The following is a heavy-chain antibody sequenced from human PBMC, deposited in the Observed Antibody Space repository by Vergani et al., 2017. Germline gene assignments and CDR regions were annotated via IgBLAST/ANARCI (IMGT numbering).Heavy chain of an antibody. D-gene: IGHD5-18*01. CDR2: IDHSGST. CDR1: GGSISDTHW. J-gene: IGHJ3*02. V-gene: IGHV4-4*03. CDR3: ARVGLQLWRTFDI. Sequence: QVQLQESGPGLVKPPGTLYLTCAVSGGSISDTHWWSCVRQSPGKGLEWSGEIDHSGSTNYNPSLQSRVTISVDKSKSQFSLRLTSVTAADTAVYYCARVGLQLWRTFDIWGQGTMVTVSS.